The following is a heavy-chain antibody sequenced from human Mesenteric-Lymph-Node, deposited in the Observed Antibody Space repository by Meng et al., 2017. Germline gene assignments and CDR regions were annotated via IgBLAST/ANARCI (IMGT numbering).Heavy chain of an antibody. CDR3: ARVLSAINTVGEFGGWFDP. Sequence: GESLKISCKGSGYSFSSSWIGWVRQMPGKGLEYMGVIYPGDSNTRYSPSFQGQVTMSVDKSIGTAYLQWSSLKASDTAIYYCARVLSAINTVGEFGGWFDPWGQGTLVTVSS. D-gene: IGHD3-10*01. CDR2: IYPGDSNT. V-gene: IGHV5-51*01. CDR1: GYSFSSSW. J-gene: IGHJ5*02.